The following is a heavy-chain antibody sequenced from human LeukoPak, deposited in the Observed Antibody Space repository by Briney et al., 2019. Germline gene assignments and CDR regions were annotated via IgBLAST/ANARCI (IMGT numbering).Heavy chain of an antibody. CDR3: VKSAGKDGYRDVFDI. D-gene: IGHD5-24*01. Sequence: GGSLRLSCVPSGITFSNSALSWVRKAPGKGLEWVSTITKSGDQTHYADSVRGLFTISRDIFKNTLYLQMNSLRAEDTAVYHCVKSAGKDGYRDVFDIWGQGTVVTVSS. J-gene: IGHJ3*02. CDR2: ITKSGDQT. V-gene: IGHV3-23*01. CDR1: GITFSNSA.